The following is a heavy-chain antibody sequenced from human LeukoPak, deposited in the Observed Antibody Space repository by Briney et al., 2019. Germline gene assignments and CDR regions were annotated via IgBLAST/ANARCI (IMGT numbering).Heavy chain of an antibody. V-gene: IGHV3-53*05. CDR1: GFTVSSNY. CDR3: AKGRGFSSPIYYFAH. D-gene: IGHD3-3*02. Sequence: PGGSLRLSCAASGFTVSSNYMSWVRQAPGKGLEWVSVIYSGGSTYYADSVKGRFTISRDNSKNTVYLQMNSLRADDMAVYYCAKGRGFSSPIYYFAHGGREPLVPVS. CDR2: IYSGGST. J-gene: IGHJ4*02.